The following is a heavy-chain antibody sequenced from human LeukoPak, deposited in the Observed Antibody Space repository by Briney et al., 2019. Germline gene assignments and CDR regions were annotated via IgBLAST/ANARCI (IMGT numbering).Heavy chain of an antibody. CDR1: GYTLTELS. CDR3: AREVLSHLRFLEWYEYFQH. Sequence: ASVKVSCKVSGYTLTELSMHWVRQAPGKGLEWMGGFDPEDGETIYAQKLQGRVTMTTDTSTSTAYMELRSLRSDDTAVYYCAREVLSHLRFLEWYEYFQHWGQGTLVTVSS. V-gene: IGHV1-24*01. CDR2: FDPEDGET. D-gene: IGHD3-3*01. J-gene: IGHJ1*01.